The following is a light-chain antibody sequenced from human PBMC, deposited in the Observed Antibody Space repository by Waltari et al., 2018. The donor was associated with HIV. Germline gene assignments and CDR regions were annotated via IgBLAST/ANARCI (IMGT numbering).Light chain of an antibody. V-gene: IGLV3-1*01. CDR3: QAWDTSSFVV. CDR2: EDK. Sequence: SYELTQPPSVSVSPGQTASITCSGDNLGDKYVWWYQQKEPGQSPLLVIYEDKKRPSGIPERFSGSISGNTATLTISGTQALDEADYYCQAWDTSSFVVFGGGTKLIVL. CDR1: NLGDKY. J-gene: IGLJ2*01.